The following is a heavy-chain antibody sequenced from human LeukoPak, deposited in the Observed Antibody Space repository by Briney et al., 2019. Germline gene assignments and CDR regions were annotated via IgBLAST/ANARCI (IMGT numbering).Heavy chain of an antibody. Sequence: SETLSLTCTVSGGSISSSSYYWGWIRQPPGKGLEWIGSIYYSGSTYYNPSLKSRVTISVDTSKSQFSLKVTSVTAADTAVYYCARNRDGYNSFDYWGQGTLVTVSS. CDR3: ARNRDGYNSFDY. CDR2: IYYSGST. V-gene: IGHV4-39*07. CDR1: GGSISSSSYY. D-gene: IGHD5-24*01. J-gene: IGHJ4*02.